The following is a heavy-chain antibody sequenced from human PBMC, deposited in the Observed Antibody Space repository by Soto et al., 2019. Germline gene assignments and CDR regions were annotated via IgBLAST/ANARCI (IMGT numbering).Heavy chain of an antibody. J-gene: IGHJ4*02. CDR3: ARGYSSGPDY. Sequence: EVQLVESGGGLVQPGGSLRLSCAASGFTFRDHWMHWVRQAPGKGLVWVSRINSDGSTTTYADSVKGRFTSSRDNAKSTLYRQLNSLRAEDTALYYCARGYSSGPDYWVQGTLVTVSS. V-gene: IGHV3-74*01. CDR2: INSDGSTT. CDR1: GFTFRDHW. D-gene: IGHD6-19*01.